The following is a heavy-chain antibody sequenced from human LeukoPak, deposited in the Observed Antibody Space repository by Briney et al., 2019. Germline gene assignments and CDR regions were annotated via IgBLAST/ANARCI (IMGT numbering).Heavy chain of an antibody. D-gene: IGHD3-22*01. CDR3: ARAAISKDSSGYFY. CDR1: GYTFTSYD. CDR2: IIPIFGTA. J-gene: IGHJ4*02. Sequence: SVKVSCKASGYTFTSYDINWVRQAPGQGLEWMGGIIPIFGTANYAQKFQGRVTITTDESTSTAYMELSSLRSEDTAVYYCARAAISKDSSGYFYWGQGTLVTVSS. V-gene: IGHV1-69*05.